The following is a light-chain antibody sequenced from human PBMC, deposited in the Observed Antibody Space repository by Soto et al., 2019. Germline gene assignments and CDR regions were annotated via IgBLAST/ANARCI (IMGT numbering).Light chain of an antibody. CDR2: EVS. Sequence: QSALTQPASVSGSPGQSITISCTGTSSDVDTYKYVFWYQQHPGKAPKLMIYEVSYRPSGVSDRFSGSKSGNTASLTISGLQAEDEADYYCCSYAGSTTRVQFGGGTKVTVL. CDR1: SSDVDTYKY. J-gene: IGLJ2*01. CDR3: CSYAGSTTRVQ. V-gene: IGLV2-14*01.